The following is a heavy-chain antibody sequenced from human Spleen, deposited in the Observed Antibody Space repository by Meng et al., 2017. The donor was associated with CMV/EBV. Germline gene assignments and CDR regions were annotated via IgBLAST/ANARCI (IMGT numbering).Heavy chain of an antibody. CDR1: GYTFTSYG. J-gene: IGHJ4*02. Sequence: GYTFTSYGISWGRQAPGQGLEWMGWISAYNGNTNYAQKLQGRVTMTTDTSTSTAYMELRSLRSDDTAVYYCARSGAYYYDSSGYPDYWGQGTLVTVSS. D-gene: IGHD3-22*01. CDR2: ISAYNGNT. CDR3: ARSGAYYYDSSGYPDY. V-gene: IGHV1-18*01.